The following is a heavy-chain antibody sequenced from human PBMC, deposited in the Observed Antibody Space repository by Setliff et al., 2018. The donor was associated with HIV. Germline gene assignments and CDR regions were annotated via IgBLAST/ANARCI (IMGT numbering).Heavy chain of an antibody. CDR3: ARGWDYGVRKPED. J-gene: IGHJ4*02. V-gene: IGHV1-18*01. CDR1: GFAFTDYG. D-gene: IGHD3-10*01. Sequence: ASVKVSCKTSGFAFTDYGFTWVRQAPGQGLEWMGWISAYSGETFSTLKFRDRVTLTTDTSTNTAHMELRSLTYGYTAVYFCARGWDYGVRKPEDWGQGTLVTVSS. CDR2: ISAYSGET.